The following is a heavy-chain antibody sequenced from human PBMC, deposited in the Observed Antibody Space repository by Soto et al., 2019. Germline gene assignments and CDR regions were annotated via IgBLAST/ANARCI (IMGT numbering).Heavy chain of an antibody. J-gene: IGHJ4*02. D-gene: IGHD3-10*01. CDR1: GGSISSGGYY. CDR2: IYYSGST. V-gene: IGHV4-31*03. CDR3: AIVLYLPTALSDYFDF. Sequence: SENLSLTCTVSGGSISSGGYYWSWIRQHPGKGLEWIGYIYYSGSTYYNPALKSRATISVDTSKNQFSLKLRFVTAADTAVYYCAIVLYLPTALSDYFDFWARGTLVTVS.